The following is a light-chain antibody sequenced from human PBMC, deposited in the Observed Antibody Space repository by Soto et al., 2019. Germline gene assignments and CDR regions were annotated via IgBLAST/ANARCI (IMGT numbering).Light chain of an antibody. CDR1: SSNIGAGYD. V-gene: IGLV1-40*01. Sequence: QSVLTQPPSVSGAPGQRVTISCTGSSSNIGAGYDVHWYQQLPGTAPKLLIYGNNNRASGVPDRFSGSKSGTSASLAITGLQAEDEADYYCQSYDSSLSAVVFGGGTKLTVL. CDR2: GNN. J-gene: IGLJ2*01. CDR3: QSYDSSLSAVV.